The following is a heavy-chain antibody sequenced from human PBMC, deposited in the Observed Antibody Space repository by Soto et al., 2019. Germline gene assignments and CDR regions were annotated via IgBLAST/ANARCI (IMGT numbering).Heavy chain of an antibody. V-gene: IGHV3-23*01. D-gene: IGHD3-9*01. Sequence: QPGGSLRLSCAASGFTFSSYAMSWVRQAPGKGLEWVSAISGSGGSTYYTDSVKGRFTISRDNSKNTLYLQMNSLRAEDTAVYYCAKDRNYDILTGYSPSYYWGQGTLVTVSS. J-gene: IGHJ4*02. CDR3: AKDRNYDILTGYSPSYY. CDR2: ISGSGGST. CDR1: GFTFSSYA.